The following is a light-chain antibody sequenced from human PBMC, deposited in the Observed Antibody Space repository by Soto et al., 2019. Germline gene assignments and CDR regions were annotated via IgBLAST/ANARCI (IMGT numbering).Light chain of an antibody. V-gene: IGKV2-28*01. J-gene: IGKJ1*01. CDR2: LGS. CDR3: MQSLQTPRT. Sequence: DIVMTQSPLSLPVTPGEPASISCRSSQSLLHSNGYKYLDWYLQKPGQSPHLLIYLGSHRASGVPDRFSGSGSGTDFTLKISRVXXXXXXIYYCMQSLQTPRTFGQGTKVEIK. CDR1: QSLLHSNGYKY.